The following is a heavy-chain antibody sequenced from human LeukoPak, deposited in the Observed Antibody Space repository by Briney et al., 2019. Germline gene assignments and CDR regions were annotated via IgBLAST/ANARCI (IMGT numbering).Heavy chain of an antibody. J-gene: IGHJ4*02. Sequence: GGSLRLSCAASGFPFSRYSMNWVRQAPGKGLEWVAIISYDGTNKYYADSVQGRFTISRDNSKNTLYLQMNSLRPEDTAVYYCAREYTSGYFRTFDYWGQGTLVTVSS. V-gene: IGHV3-30*03. D-gene: IGHD3-22*01. CDR1: GFPFSRYS. CDR2: ISYDGTNK. CDR3: AREYTSGYFRTFDY.